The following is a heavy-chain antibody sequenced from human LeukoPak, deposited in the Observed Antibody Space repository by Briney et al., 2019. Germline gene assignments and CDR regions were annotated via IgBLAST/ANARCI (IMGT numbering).Heavy chain of an antibody. CDR1: GFTVSSNY. Sequence: GGSLRLSCAASGFTVSSNYMGWVRQAPGKGLEWVSVIYSGGSTYYADSVKGTFTISRDNSKNTLYLQMNNLRAEDMAVYYCAKDRGLGYCSGGSCYPDDYWGQGTLVTVSS. D-gene: IGHD2-15*01. J-gene: IGHJ4*02. CDR3: AKDRGLGYCSGGSCYPDDY. V-gene: IGHV3-66*01. CDR2: IYSGGST.